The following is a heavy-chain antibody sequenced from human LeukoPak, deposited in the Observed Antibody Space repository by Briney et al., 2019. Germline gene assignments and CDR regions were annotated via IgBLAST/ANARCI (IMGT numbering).Heavy chain of an antibody. CDR1: GFTFSSSA. CDR2: ISNNGGYT. CDR3: AKQLGYCSDGSCYFPY. D-gene: IGHD2-15*01. Sequence: GGSLRLSCAASGFTFSSSAMSWVRQAPGKGLEWVSAISNNGGYTYYADSVQGRFTISRDNSKSTLCLQMNSLRAEDTAVYYCAKQLGYCSDGSCYFPYWGREPWSPSPQ. V-gene: IGHV3-23*01. J-gene: IGHJ4*02.